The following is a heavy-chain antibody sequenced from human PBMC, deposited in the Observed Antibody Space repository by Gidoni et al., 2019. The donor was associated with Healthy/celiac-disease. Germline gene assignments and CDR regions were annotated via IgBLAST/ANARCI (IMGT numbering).Heavy chain of an antibody. Sequence: NRRFTISRDNSKNTLYLQMNSLRAEDTAVYYCAKAPGKTRFDPWGQGTLVTVSS. J-gene: IGHJ5*02. V-gene: IGHV3-23*01. CDR3: AKAPGKTRFDP.